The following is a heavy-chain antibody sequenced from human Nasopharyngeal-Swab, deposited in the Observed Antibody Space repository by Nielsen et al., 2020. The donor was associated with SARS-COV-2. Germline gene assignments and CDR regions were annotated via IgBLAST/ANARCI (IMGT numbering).Heavy chain of an antibody. CDR3: ASIIVMWLIH. CDR2: IIPICGTP. V-gene: IGHV1-69*13. J-gene: IGHJ4*02. CDR1: GCTFRSYA. Sequence: SVKVSCKASGCTFRSYAMGWVRQAPAQGLEWMGGIIPICGTPKYAEKFLGRVTINADESTSTVYMELSSLGFEDTAMYYCASIIVMWLIHWSQGTLVTVSS. D-gene: IGHD3-16*02.